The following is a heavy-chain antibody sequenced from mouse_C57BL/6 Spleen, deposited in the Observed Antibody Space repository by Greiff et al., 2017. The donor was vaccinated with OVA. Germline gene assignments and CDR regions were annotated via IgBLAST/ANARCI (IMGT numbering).Heavy chain of an antibody. D-gene: IGHD2-1*01. V-gene: IGHV1-15*01. J-gene: IGHJ2*01. CDR3: TREGGYGNYDY. CDR1: GYTFTDYE. CDR2: IDPETGGT. Sequence: VQLQQSGAELVRPGASVTLSCKASGYTFTDYEMHWVKQTPVHGLEWIGAIDPETGGTAYNQKFKGKAILTADKSSSAAYMELRSLTSEDSAVYYCTREGGYGNYDYWGQGTTLTVSS.